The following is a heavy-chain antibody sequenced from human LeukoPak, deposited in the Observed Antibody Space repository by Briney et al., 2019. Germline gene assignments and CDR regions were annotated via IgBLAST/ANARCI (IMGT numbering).Heavy chain of an antibody. J-gene: IGHJ3*01. CDR1: GGSISSSSYY. V-gene: IGHV4-39*01. D-gene: IGHD2-2*03. CDR3: ARGGYCSSTSCYVNSGYGES. CDR2: IYYSGST. Sequence: SETLSLTCTVSGGSISSSSYYWGWIRQPPGKGLEWIGSIYYSGSTYYNPSLKSRVTISVDTSKNQFSLKLSSVTAADTAVYYCARGGYCSSTSCYVNSGYGESWGQGTMVTVSS.